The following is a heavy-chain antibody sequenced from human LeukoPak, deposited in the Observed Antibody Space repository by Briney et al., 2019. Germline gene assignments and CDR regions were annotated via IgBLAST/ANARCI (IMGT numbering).Heavy chain of an antibody. V-gene: IGHV3-30*18. J-gene: IGHJ4*02. CDR3: AKDRARRYCGGDCYSGGVDY. CDR1: GFTFSSYG. CDR2: ISYDGSNK. Sequence: GGSLRLSCAASGFTFSSYGMHWVRQAPGKGLEWVAVISYDGSNKYYADSVKGRFTISRDNYKNTLYLQMNSLRAEDTAVYYCAKDRARRYCGGDCYSGGVDYWGQGTLVTVSS. D-gene: IGHD2-21*02.